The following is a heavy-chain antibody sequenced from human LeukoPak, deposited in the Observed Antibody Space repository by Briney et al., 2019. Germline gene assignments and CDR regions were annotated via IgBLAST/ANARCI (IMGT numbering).Heavy chain of an antibody. V-gene: IGHV4-4*07. CDR2: IYTTGNT. CDR1: GGSISSYY. J-gene: IGHJ4*02. Sequence: PSETLSLTSSVSGGSISSYYWSWIRQPAGKGREWIGRIYTTGNTDYNPSLKSRVTMSVDTSKNQFSLNLSSVTAADTAVYYCARDARGWSGFDYWGQGTLVTVSS. CDR3: ARDARGWSGFDY. D-gene: IGHD3-3*01.